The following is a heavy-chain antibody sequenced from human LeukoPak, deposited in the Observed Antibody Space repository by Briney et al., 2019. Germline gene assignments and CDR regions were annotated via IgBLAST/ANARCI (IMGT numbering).Heavy chain of an antibody. CDR2: FDPEDGET. J-gene: IGHJ5*02. D-gene: IGHD3-10*01. Sequence: ASVKVSCKVSGYTLTELSMYWVRQAPGKGLEWMGGFDPEDGETIYAQKFQGRVTMTEDTSTDTAYMELSSLRSEDTAVYYCATGLRITMVRGALRRSNWFDPWGQGTLVTVSS. CDR1: GYTLTELS. CDR3: ATGLRITMVRGALRRSNWFDP. V-gene: IGHV1-24*01.